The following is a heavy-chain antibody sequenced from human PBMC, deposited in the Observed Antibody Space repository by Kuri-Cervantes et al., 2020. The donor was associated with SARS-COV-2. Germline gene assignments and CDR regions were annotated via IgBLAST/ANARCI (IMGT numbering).Heavy chain of an antibody. CDR1: GYSFSSYW. V-gene: IGHV5-10-1*01. CDR2: IDPSDSYT. D-gene: IGHD3-3*01. Sequence: GESLKISCKGSGYSFSSYWIGWVRQMPGKGLEWMGRIDPSDSYTNYSPSFQGHVIISADSSIDTVYLQWGSLETSDTAMYYCARGGGDYDFWTGYNCFDPWGQGTLVTVSS. CDR3: ARGGGDYDFWTGYNCFDP. J-gene: IGHJ5*02.